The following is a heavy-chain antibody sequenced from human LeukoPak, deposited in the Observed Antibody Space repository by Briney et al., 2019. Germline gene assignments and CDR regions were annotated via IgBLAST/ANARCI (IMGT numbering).Heavy chain of an antibody. CDR2: IYTSGST. V-gene: IGHV4-4*07. D-gene: IGHD6-13*01. J-gene: IGHJ4*02. Sequence: PSETLSLTCTLSGRSISSYYWSWIRQPAGKGLEWIGRIYTSGSTNNHPSLKSRVTMSVDTSKNQFSLKLSSVAAADTAVYYWARESYEKGSSSWYDSGGQGTLVTASS. CDR3: ARESYEKGSSSWYDS. CDR1: GRSISSYY.